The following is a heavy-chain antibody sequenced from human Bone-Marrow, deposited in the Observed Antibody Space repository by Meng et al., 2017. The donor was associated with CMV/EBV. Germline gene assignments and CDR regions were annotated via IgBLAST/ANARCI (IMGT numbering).Heavy chain of an antibody. CDR1: GFTFSNAW. D-gene: IGHD3-3*01. V-gene: IGHV3-15*01. CDR3: ARDSTGALFGVVIMVY. J-gene: IGHJ4*02. CDR2: IKSKTDGGTT. Sequence: GESLKISCAASGFTFSNAWMSWVRQAPGKGLEWVGRIKSKTDGGTTDYAAPVKGRFTISRDDSKNTLYLQMNSLKTEDTAVYYCARDSTGALFGVVIMVYWGQGTLVTVYS.